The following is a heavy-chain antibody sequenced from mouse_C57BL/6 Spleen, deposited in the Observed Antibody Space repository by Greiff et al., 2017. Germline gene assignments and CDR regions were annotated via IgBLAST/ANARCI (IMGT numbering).Heavy chain of an antibody. Sequence: QVQLKESGAELVRPGTSVKVSCKASGYAFTNYLLEWVKQRPGQGLEWIGVINPGSGGTNYNEKFKGKATLTADKSSSTAYIQLSSLTSEDSAVYCCARPYDYDMGYYAMDYWGQGTSVTVSS. CDR2: INPGSGGT. CDR1: GYAFTNYL. V-gene: IGHV1-54*01. J-gene: IGHJ4*01. CDR3: ARPYDYDMGYYAMDY. D-gene: IGHD2-4*01.